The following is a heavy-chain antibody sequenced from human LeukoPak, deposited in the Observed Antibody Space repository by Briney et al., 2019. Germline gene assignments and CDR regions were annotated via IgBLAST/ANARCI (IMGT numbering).Heavy chain of an antibody. CDR2: TYTSGST. CDR1: GGSISSYY. J-gene: IGHJ4*02. CDR3: ASPPERYSGSQRFDY. Sequence: SETLSLTCTVSGGSISSYYWSWIRQPAGKGLEWIGRTYTSGSTNYNTSLKSRVTMSVDTSKNQFSLKLSSVTAADTAVYYCASPPERYSGSQRFDYWGQGTLVTVSS. V-gene: IGHV4-4*07. D-gene: IGHD1-26*01.